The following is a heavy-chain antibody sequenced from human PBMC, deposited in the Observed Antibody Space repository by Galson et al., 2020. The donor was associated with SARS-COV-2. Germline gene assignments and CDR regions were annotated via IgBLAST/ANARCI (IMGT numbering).Heavy chain of an antibody. CDR3: AKADGSRSNWYFDL. Sequence: GESLKISCAASGFTFSSYGMHWVRQAPGKGLEWVAVIWYDGSNKYYADSVKGRFIISRENSKKTLYLQMNSLTVEDTAVYYCAKADGSRSNWYFDLWGRGTLVTVSS. D-gene: IGHD3-10*01. V-gene: IGHV3-30*02. CDR2: IWYDGSNK. CDR1: GFTFSSYG. J-gene: IGHJ2*01.